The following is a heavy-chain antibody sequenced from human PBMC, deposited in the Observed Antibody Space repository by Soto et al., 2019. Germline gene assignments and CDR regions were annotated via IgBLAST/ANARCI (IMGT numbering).Heavy chain of an antibody. D-gene: IGHD6-13*01. V-gene: IGHV2-5*02. CDR3: AHSRITAAAKTAPFDY. CDR1: GFSLSTSGVG. J-gene: IGHJ4*02. Sequence: SGPTLVNPTQTLTLTCTFSGFSLSTSGVGVGWIRQPPGKALEWLALIYWDDDKRYSPSLKSRLTITEDTSKNQVVLTMTNMDPVDTATYYCAHSRITAAAKTAPFDYWGQGTLVTVSS. CDR2: IYWDDDK.